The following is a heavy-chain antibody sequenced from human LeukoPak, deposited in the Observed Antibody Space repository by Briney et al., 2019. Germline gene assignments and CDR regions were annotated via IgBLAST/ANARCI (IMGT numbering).Heavy chain of an antibody. CDR1: GGSISSYY. Sequence: SETLSLTCTVSGGSISSYYWSWIRQPPGKGLEWIGYIYYSGSTNYNPSLKSRVTISVDTSKSQFSLKLSSVTAADTAVYYCARVRPVYYYGMDVWGQGTTVTVSS. V-gene: IGHV4-59*01. CDR3: ARVRPVYYYGMDV. CDR2: IYYSGST. J-gene: IGHJ6*02.